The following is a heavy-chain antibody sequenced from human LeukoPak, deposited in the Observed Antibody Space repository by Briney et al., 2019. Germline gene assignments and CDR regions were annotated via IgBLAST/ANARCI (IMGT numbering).Heavy chain of an antibody. J-gene: IGHJ4*02. CDR2: IYYSGST. V-gene: IGHV4-39*01. CDR1: GGSISGSSYY. Sequence: SETLSLTCTVSGGSISGSSYYWGWIRQPPGKGLEWIGSIYYSGSTYYNPSLKSRVTISVDTSKNQFSLKLSSVTAADTAVYYCARLRSGFDYWGQGTLVTVSS. D-gene: IGHD3-10*01. CDR3: ARLRSGFDY.